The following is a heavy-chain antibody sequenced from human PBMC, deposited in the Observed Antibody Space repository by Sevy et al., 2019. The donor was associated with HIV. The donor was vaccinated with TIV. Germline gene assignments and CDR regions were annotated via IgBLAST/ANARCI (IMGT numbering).Heavy chain of an antibody. CDR2: ISSSSSYI. D-gene: IGHD1-26*01. J-gene: IGHJ4*02. CDR3: ARDLVGAKYYFDY. Sequence: LGASLRLSCAASGFTFSSYSMNWVRQAPGKGLEWVSSISSSSSYIYYADSVKGRFTISRDNAKNSLYLQMNSLRAEDTAVYYCARDLVGAKYYFDYWGQGTLVTVSS. CDR1: GFTFSSYS. V-gene: IGHV3-21*01.